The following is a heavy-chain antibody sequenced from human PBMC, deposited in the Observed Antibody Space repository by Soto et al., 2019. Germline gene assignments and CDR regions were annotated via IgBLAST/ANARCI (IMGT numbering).Heavy chain of an antibody. CDR1: GYTFTGYY. CDR2: INPNSGGT. V-gene: IGHV1-2*04. Sequence: ASVKVSCKASGYTFTGYYMHWVRQAPGQGLEWMGWINPNSGGTNYAQKFQGWVTMTRDTSISTAYMELSRLRSDDTAVYYCARDDDSLGGWDSGYVFDYWGQGTLVTVSS. CDR3: ARDDDSLGGWDSGYVFDY. D-gene: IGHD3-16*01. J-gene: IGHJ4*02.